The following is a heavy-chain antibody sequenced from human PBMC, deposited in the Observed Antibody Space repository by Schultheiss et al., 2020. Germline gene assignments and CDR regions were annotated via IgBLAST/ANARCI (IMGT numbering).Heavy chain of an antibody. V-gene: IGHV4-39*01. Sequence: LSLTCTVSGGSISSSSYYWGWIRQPPGKGLEWIGSIYYSGSTYYNPSLKSRVTISVDTSKNQFSLKLSSVTAADTAVYYCASQGDLLWFGELYYWGQGTLVTVSS. CDR1: GGSISSSSYY. J-gene: IGHJ4*02. CDR2: IYYSGST. D-gene: IGHD3-10*01. CDR3: ASQGDLLWFGELYY.